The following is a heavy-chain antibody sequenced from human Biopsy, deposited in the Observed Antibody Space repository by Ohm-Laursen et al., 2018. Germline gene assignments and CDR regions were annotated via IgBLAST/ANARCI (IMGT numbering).Heavy chain of an antibody. CDR2: IIAVSGLV. V-gene: IGHV1-69*10. D-gene: IGHD3-3*01. Sequence: SVKVSCKSSGGTFSNYAISWVRQAPGEGLEWMGGIIAVSGLVDYAPKFQGRVSIIADKSTTTAYMELSNLKSEDTAVYYCATPFQYYDSWGGYPPFDHWGQGTLVTVSS. CDR1: GGTFSNYA. CDR3: ATPFQYYDSWGGYPPFDH. J-gene: IGHJ4*02.